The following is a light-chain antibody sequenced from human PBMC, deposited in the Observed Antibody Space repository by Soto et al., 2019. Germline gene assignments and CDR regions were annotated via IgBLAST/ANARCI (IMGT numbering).Light chain of an antibody. CDR1: QTISSW. J-gene: IGKJ4*01. CDR3: QQRSNWPQT. V-gene: IGKV1-5*03. Sequence: DIQMTQSPSTLSGSVGDRVTITCRASQTISSWLAWYKQKPGKAPKLLIYKASTLKSGVPSRVSGSGSGTEFTLTISSLEPEDFEVYYCQQRSNWPQTFGGGTKVDIK. CDR2: KAS.